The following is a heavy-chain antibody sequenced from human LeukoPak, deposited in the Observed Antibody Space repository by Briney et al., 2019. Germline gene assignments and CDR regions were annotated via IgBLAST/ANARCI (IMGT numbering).Heavy chain of an antibody. CDR2: ISGSGGST. Sequence: GGSLRLSCAASGFTFSSYAMSWVRQAPGKGLEWVSAISGSGGSTYYADSVKGRFTISRDNAKNSLYLQMNSLRAEDTAVYYCARDHVDILTGYYTYFDYWGQGTLVTVSS. D-gene: IGHD3-9*01. J-gene: IGHJ4*02. CDR3: ARDHVDILTGYYTYFDY. V-gene: IGHV3-23*01. CDR1: GFTFSSYA.